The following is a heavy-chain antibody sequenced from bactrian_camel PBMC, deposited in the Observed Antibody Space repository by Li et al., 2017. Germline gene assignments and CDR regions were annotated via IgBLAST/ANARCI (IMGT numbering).Heavy chain of an antibody. CDR2: IDTDGTT. J-gene: IGHJ6*01. CDR1: GYSFSSCC. D-gene: IGHD3*01. V-gene: IGHV3S26*01. Sequence: VQLVESGGGSVQAGGSLKLSCAASGYSFSSCCMGWFRQSPGKEREGVAAIDTDGTTRYADSVKGRFIISKHNAKNTLFLQMNSLKPEDTAMYYCAVEGSGAYCSLRALPLGYWDQGTQVTVS. CDR3: AVEGSGAYCSLRALPLGY.